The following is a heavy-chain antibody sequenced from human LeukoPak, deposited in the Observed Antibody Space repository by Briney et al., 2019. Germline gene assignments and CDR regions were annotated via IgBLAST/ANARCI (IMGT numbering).Heavy chain of an antibody. CDR1: GGSISNYY. CDR3: AKGRRASIYSFDD. D-gene: IGHD2-21*01. J-gene: IGHJ4*02. CDR2: IYSSGST. V-gene: IGHV4-59*01. Sequence: SETLSLTCAVSGGSISNYYWSWIRQPPGKGLEWIGYIYSSGSTNYNPSLKSRVSISIDTSNNQFSLSLTSVTAADTAVYYCAKGRRASIYSFDDWGQGTLVIVSS.